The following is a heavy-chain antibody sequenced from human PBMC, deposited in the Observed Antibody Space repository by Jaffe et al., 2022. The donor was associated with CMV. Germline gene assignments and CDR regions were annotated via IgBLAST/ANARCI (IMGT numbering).Heavy chain of an antibody. V-gene: IGHV2-70*01. J-gene: IGHJ4*02. CDR3: ARTVVVSQLYYFDH. D-gene: IGHD2-21*01. CDR1: GFSVNPSTGMS. Sequence: QVTLRESGPALVKPTQTLTLTCTFSGFSVNPSTGMSVSWLRQSPGKALEWLAVVDWDDDKYFRTSLRTRLTISKDASKNQVVLTMTDMDPVDTATYFCARTVVVSQLYYFDHWGQGTLVTVSS. CDR2: VDWDDDK.